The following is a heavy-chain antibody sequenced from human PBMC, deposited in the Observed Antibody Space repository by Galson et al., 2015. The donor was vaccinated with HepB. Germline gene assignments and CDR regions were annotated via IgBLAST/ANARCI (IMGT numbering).Heavy chain of an antibody. CDR2: ISYDGSNT. CDR3: ARGVYGSAGYFDY. V-gene: IGHV3-30*16. D-gene: IGHD3-10*01. CDR1: GGSISGYT. J-gene: IGHJ4*02. Sequence: SCKASGGSISGYTISWLRQAPGQGLEWVAIISYDGSNTYYADSVMGRFTFSKDNSKNTLFLQMNSLRPDDTSVYYCARGVYGSAGYFDYWGQGTLVTVSS.